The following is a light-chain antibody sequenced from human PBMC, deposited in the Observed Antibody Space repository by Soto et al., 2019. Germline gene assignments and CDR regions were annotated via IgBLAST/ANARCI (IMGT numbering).Light chain of an antibody. CDR3: QQYNNWLRWT. CDR2: GAS. Sequence: EIVVTLSAVALSVSPGERATLSGGASQSVSSHLAWYQQKPGQAPRLLIYGASTRATGIPARFSGSGSGTEFTLTISSLQSEDFAVYYCQQYNNWLRWTFGQGTKV. J-gene: IGKJ1*01. V-gene: IGKV3-15*01. CDR1: QSVSSH.